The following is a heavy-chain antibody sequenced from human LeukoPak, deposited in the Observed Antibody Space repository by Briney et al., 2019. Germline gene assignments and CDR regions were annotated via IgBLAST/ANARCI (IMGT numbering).Heavy chain of an antibody. CDR2: VYISGST. CDR1: SGSISSYD. V-gene: IGHV4-4*07. CDR3: ASISSSWYQDWYFDL. Sequence: TSETLSLTCTVFSGSISSYDWSWIRQRAGKGLEWIGRVYISGSTNYNPSLNSRVTMTVDTTKNQYSLKLSPVTAAATAVYYCASISSSWYQDWYFDLWGRGTLVTVSS. J-gene: IGHJ2*01. D-gene: IGHD6-13*01.